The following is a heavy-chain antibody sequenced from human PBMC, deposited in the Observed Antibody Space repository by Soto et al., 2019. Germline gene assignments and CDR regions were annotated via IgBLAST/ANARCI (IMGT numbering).Heavy chain of an antibody. V-gene: IGHV3-48*02. D-gene: IGHD3-10*01. J-gene: IGHJ4*02. Sequence: EVQLVESGGGLVQPGGSLRLSCAASGFTFNSYSMNWVRQAPGKGLEWVSYISSSCSTIYYADSVKGRFTISRDNAKNSLYLQMNSLRDEDTAVYYCARAGYYGSGILLWGQGTLVTVSS. CDR2: ISSSCSTI. CDR1: GFTFNSYS. CDR3: ARAGYYGSGILL.